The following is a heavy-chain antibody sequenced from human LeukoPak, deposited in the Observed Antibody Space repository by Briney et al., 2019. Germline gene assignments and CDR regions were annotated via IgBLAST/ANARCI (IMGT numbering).Heavy chain of an antibody. J-gene: IGHJ4*02. CDR1: GFTFSSYE. Sequence: PGGSLRLSCVASGFTFSSYEMNWVRQAPGKGLEWVSYISSSGSTIYYADSVKGRFTISRDNAKNSLYLQMNSLRAEDTAVYYCARPPYYYDSSGRSSWGQGTLVTVSS. D-gene: IGHD3-22*01. CDR3: ARPPYYYDSSGRSS. CDR2: ISSSGSTI. V-gene: IGHV3-48*03.